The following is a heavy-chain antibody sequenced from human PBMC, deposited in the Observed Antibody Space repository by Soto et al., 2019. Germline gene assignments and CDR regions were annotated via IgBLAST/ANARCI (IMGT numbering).Heavy chain of an antibody. D-gene: IGHD3-9*01. V-gene: IGHV4-31*03. Sequence: SETLSLTCTVSGGSISSGGYYWSWIRQHPGKGLEWIGYIYYSGSTYYNPSLKSRVTISVDTSKNQSSLKLSSVTAADTAVYYCARLQYENLTGYNWGQGTLVTVSS. CDR2: IYYSGST. CDR1: GGSISSGGYY. J-gene: IGHJ4*02. CDR3: ARLQYENLTGYN.